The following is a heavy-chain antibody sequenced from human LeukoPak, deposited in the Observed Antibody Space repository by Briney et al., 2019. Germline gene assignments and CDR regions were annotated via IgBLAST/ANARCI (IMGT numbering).Heavy chain of an antibody. J-gene: IGHJ3*02. CDR2: INHSGST. D-gene: IGHD2-15*01. CDR3: ARVNCSGGSCYWDGAFDI. V-gene: IGHV4-34*01. CDR1: GGSSSGYY. Sequence: PSETLSLTCAVYGGSSSGYYWSWIRQPPGKGLEWIGEINHSGSTYYNPSLKSRVTISVDTSKNQFSLKLSSVTAADTAVYYCARVNCSGGSCYWDGAFDIWGQGTMVTVSS.